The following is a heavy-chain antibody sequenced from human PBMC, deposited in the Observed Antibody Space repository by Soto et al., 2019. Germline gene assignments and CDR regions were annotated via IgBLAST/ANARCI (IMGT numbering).Heavy chain of an antibody. Sequence: QVQLVQSGAEVKKPGASVKVSCKVSGYTLTELSMHWVRQAPGKGLEWMGGFDPEDGETIYAQKFQGRVTMTEDTSTDTAYMELSSLRSEDTAVYYCATDSYPVYSSGYYYRGRDAFDIWGQVTMVTVSS. CDR3: ATDSYPVYSSGYYYRGRDAFDI. V-gene: IGHV1-24*01. CDR1: GYTLTELS. J-gene: IGHJ3*02. CDR2: FDPEDGET. D-gene: IGHD3-22*01.